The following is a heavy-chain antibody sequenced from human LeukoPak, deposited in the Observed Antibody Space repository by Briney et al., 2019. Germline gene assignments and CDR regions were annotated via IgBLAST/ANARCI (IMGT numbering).Heavy chain of an antibody. D-gene: IGHD5-24*01. CDR2: ISLGGGTT. J-gene: IGHJ4*02. CDR1: GFTFSSYG. Sequence: GGSLRLSCAASGFTFSSYGLNWVRQAPGKGLEWVSYISLGGGTTYYGDSVKGRFTISRDNAKNSLYLQMNSLRAEDTAVYYCARDLPEMATITGYFDYWGQGTLVTVSS. CDR3: ARDLPEMATITGYFDY. V-gene: IGHV3-48*03.